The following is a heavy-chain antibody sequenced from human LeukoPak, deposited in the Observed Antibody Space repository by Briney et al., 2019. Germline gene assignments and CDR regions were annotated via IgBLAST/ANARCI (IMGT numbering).Heavy chain of an antibody. CDR1: GFTVSTYV. Sequence: GGSLRLSCAVSGFTVSTYVMHWVRRAPGEGLVWVSRINHDGSDISYADSVKGRSTISRDNAKNTLYLQMNSLRADDTAIYYCVRDSNCKIDYWGQGTLVTVSS. V-gene: IGHV3-74*01. D-gene: IGHD2-21*01. J-gene: IGHJ4*02. CDR2: INHDGSDI. CDR3: VRDSNCKIDY.